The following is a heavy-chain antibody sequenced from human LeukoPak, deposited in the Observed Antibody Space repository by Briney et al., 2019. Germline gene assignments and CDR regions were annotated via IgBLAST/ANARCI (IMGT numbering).Heavy chain of an antibody. Sequence: GGSLRLSCAASGFTFSSYAMSWVRQAPGKGLEWVSAISGSGGSTYYADSVKGRFTISRDNAKNSLYLQMNSLRAEDTAVYYCARVRIAGDYFDYWGQGTLVTVSS. CDR3: ARVRIAGDYFDY. V-gene: IGHV3-23*01. CDR2: ISGSGGST. D-gene: IGHD1-14*01. J-gene: IGHJ4*02. CDR1: GFTFSSYA.